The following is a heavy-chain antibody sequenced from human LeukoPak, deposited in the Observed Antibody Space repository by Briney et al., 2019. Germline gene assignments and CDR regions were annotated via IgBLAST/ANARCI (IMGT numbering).Heavy chain of an antibody. CDR2: ISAYNGNT. CDR1: GYTFTSYG. J-gene: IGHJ6*02. D-gene: IGHD6-13*01. V-gene: IGHV1-18*01. Sequence: ASVKVSCKASGYTFTSYGISWVRQAPGQGLEWMGWISAYNGNTNYAQKLQGRVTMTTDTSTSTAYMELRSLRSDDTAVYYCARDRVAAAGTPYYYYYYGMDVWGQGTTVTVSS. CDR3: ARDRVAAAGTPYYYYYYGMDV.